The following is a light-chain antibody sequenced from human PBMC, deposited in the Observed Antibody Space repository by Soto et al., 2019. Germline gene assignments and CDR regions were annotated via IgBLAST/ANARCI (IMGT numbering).Light chain of an antibody. V-gene: IGKV3-20*01. J-gene: IGKJ1*01. CDR2: ATS. Sequence: EVVLTQSPATLSLSPGEGATLSCRASQSIGNYLAWYQQKPGQAPRLLIYATSNRATGIPARFSGSGSGTDFTLTISRLEPEDFAVYYCQQYGSSPTFGQGTKVDIK. CDR1: QSIGNY. CDR3: QQYGSSPT.